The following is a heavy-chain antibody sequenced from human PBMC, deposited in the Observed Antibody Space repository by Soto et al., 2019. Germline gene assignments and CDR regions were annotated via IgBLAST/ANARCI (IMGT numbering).Heavy chain of an antibody. V-gene: IGHV1-18*01. CDR3: ARVYCSSTSCTNWGYYYGMDV. Sequence: ASVKVSCKASGYTFTSYGISWVRQAPGQGLEWVGWISAYNGNTNYAQKLQGRVTMTTDTSTSTAYMELRSLRSDDTAVYYCARVYCSSTSCTNWGYYYGMDVWGKGTTVTVSS. D-gene: IGHD2-2*01. J-gene: IGHJ6*04. CDR2: ISAYNGNT. CDR1: GYTFTSYG.